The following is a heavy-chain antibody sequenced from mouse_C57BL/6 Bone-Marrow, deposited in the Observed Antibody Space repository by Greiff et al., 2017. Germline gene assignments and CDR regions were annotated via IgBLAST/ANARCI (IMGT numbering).Heavy chain of an antibody. CDR2: IYPSDSET. CDR3: ARRDYGYEGFAY. Sequence: VQLQQSVAELVRPGASVKLSCTASGFNIKNTYMHWVKQRPGQGLEWIGNIYPSDSETHYNQKFKDKATLTVDKSSSTAYMQLSSLTSEDSAVYYCARRDYGYEGFAYWGQGTLVTVSA. D-gene: IGHD2-2*01. CDR1: GFNIKNTY. J-gene: IGHJ3*01. V-gene: IGHV1-61*01.